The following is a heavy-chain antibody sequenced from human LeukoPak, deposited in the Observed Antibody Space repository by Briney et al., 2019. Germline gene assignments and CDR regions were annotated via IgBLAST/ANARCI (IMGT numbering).Heavy chain of an antibody. V-gene: IGHV4-31*03. CDR1: GGSISSGGYY. CDR3: ARVVRDWFDP. Sequence: SETLSLTCTVSGGSISSGGYYWRWIRQHPGKGLEWIGYIYYSGSTYYNPSLKSRVTISVDTSKNQFSLKLSSVTAADTAVYYCARVVRDWFDPWGQGTLVTVSS. J-gene: IGHJ5*02. CDR2: IYYSGST. D-gene: IGHD3-10*01.